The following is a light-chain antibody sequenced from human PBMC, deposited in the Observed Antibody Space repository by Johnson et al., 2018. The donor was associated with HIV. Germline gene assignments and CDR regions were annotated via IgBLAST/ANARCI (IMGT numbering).Light chain of an antibody. Sequence: QSVLTQPPSVSAAPGQRVTISCSGSTSNFENYYVSWYQHLPGTAPKLLIYDNNKRPSGIPDRFSGSKSGTSATLAIAGLQTGDEADYYCGTWDGSLSTGGVIGTGTTVIVV. J-gene: IGLJ1*01. V-gene: IGLV1-51*01. CDR2: DNN. CDR3: GTWDGSLSTGGV. CDR1: TSNFENYY.